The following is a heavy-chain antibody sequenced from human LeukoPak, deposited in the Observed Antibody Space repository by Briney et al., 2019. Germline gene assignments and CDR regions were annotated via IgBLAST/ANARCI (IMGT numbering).Heavy chain of an antibody. J-gene: IGHJ4*02. CDR1: GFTVSGTH. CDR3: AKEKDFWSGYLFDY. D-gene: IGHD3-3*01. CDR2: IWYDGSNK. V-gene: IGHV3-33*06. Sequence: GGSLRLSCAASGFTVSGTHMSWVRQAPGKGLEWVAVIWYDGSNKYYADSVKGRFTISRDNSKNTLYLQMNSLRAEDTAVYYCAKEKDFWSGYLFDYWGQGTLVTVSS.